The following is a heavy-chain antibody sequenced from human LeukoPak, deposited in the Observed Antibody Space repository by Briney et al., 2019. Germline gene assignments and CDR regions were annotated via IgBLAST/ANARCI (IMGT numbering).Heavy chain of an antibody. D-gene: IGHD6-6*01. Sequence: PSETLSLTCSVSGGSVSNYYWSWIRQPPGKGLEWIGYVYYTGSTNYNPSLKSRVTMFEDKSKNQFSLRLYSVTVADTAVYYCARHFTYSSSSYFDYWGQGSLVTVSS. V-gene: IGHV4-59*08. CDR3: ARHFTYSSSSYFDY. J-gene: IGHJ4*02. CDR1: GGSVSNYY. CDR2: VYYTGST.